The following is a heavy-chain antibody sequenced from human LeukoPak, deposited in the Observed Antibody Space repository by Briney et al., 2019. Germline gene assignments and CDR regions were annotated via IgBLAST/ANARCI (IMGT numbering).Heavy chain of an antibody. CDR1: GGSISSGGYY. CDR3: ARDPSSGSDY. CDR2: IYHSGST. J-gene: IGHJ4*02. D-gene: IGHD6-19*01. V-gene: IGHV4-30-2*01. Sequence: SETLSLTCTVSGGSISSGGYYWSWIRQPPGKGLEWIGYIYHSGSTYYNPSLKSRVTISVDRPKNQFSLKLSSVTAADTAVYYCARDPSSGSDYWGQGTLVTVSS.